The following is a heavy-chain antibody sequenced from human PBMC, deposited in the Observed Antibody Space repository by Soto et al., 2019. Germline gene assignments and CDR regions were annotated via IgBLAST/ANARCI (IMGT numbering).Heavy chain of an antibody. Sequence: QMQLQASGPGLVKPSETLSLTCNVSGASVSHGYWSWIRQPPGKGLEWIGFMYFGGTFNYNPSLTSRATIXXXTXQNQFSMKLTSVTASDTAVYYCARSYYDSTGFAVDPWGQGTLVTVSS. V-gene: IGHV4-59*02. CDR3: ARSYYDSTGFAVDP. CDR1: GASVSHGY. CDR2: MYFGGTF. D-gene: IGHD3-22*01. J-gene: IGHJ5*02.